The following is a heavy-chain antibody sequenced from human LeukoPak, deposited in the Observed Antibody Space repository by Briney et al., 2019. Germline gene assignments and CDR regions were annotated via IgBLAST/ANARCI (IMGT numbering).Heavy chain of an antibody. CDR2: IWYDGSNK. J-gene: IGHJ6*02. Sequence: SGGSLRLSCAASGFTVSSNYMSWVRQAPGKGLEWVAVIWYDGSNKYYADSVKGRFTISRDNSKNTLYLQMNSLRAEDTAVYYCAGGYYEGRYYGMDVWGQGTTVTVSS. CDR3: AGGYYEGRYYGMDV. D-gene: IGHD1-26*01. V-gene: IGHV3-33*08. CDR1: GFTVSSNY.